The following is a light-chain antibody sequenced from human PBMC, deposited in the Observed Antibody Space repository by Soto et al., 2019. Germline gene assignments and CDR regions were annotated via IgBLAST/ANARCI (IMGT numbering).Light chain of an antibody. Sequence: EIGLTQSPGTPSLSPGERATLSCRASQSVSSSYLAGYQQKPGQAPSLLIYGASSRATGIPHRFTGSGSGTDFTLTIRRLEPEDCAVYYCQQYGSSPPYTFGQGTKLEIK. CDR2: GAS. CDR1: QSVSSSY. V-gene: IGKV3-20*01. CDR3: QQYGSSPPYT. J-gene: IGKJ2*01.